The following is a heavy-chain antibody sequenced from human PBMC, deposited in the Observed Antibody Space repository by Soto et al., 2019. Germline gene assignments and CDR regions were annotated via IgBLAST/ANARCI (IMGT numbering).Heavy chain of an antibody. CDR1: GFTFSSYG. D-gene: IGHD6-19*01. J-gene: IGHJ4*02. CDR2: IWYDGSNK. V-gene: IGHV3-33*01. CDR3: ASSPGIAVNYFDY. Sequence: LRLSCAASGFTFSSYGMHWVRQAPGKGLEWVAVIWYDGSNKYYADSVEGRFTISRDNSKNTLYLQMNSLRAEDTAVYYCASSPGIAVNYFDYWGQGTLVTVSS.